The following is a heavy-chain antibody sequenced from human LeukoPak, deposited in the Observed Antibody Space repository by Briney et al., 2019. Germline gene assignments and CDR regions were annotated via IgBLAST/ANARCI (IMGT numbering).Heavy chain of an antibody. V-gene: IGHV3-23*01. CDR3: AKGRQPYYYDSSGYLVYFDY. CDR2: ISGSGGST. D-gene: IGHD3-22*01. CDR1: GFTFSSYA. Sequence: GGSLRLSCAASGFTFSSYAMSWVRQAPGKGLEWVSAISGSGGSTYYADSVKGRFTISRDNSKNTLYLQMNSQRAEDTAVYYCAKGRQPYYYDSSGYLVYFDYWGQGTLVTVSS. J-gene: IGHJ4*02.